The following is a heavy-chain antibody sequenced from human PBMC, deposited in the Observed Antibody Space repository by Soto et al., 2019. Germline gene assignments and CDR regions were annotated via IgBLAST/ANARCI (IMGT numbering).Heavy chain of an antibody. V-gene: IGHV1-2*04. Sequence: ASVKVSCKASGYTFTGYYMHWVRQAPGQGLEWMGWINPNSGGTNYAQKFQGWVTMTRDTSISTAYMELSRLRSDDTAVYYCARNLAAAVTTSNDAFDIWGQGTMVTVSS. CDR3: ARNLAAAVTTSNDAFDI. J-gene: IGHJ3*02. CDR2: INPNSGGT. CDR1: GYTFTGYY. D-gene: IGHD6-13*01.